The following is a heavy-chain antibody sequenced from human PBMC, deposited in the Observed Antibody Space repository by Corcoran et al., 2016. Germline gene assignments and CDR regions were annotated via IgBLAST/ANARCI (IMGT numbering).Heavy chain of an antibody. CDR1: GYTFTTYG. Sequence: QVQLVQSGAEVKKPGASVKVSCKASGYTFTTYGISWVRQAPGQGLEWMGWISAYNGNTNYAQKLQGRVTMTTDTSTNTAYMELRSLRSDATAVYYCARAPSSSLSGYDYRYWGQGTLVTVSS. J-gene: IGHJ4*02. D-gene: IGHD5-12*01. CDR3: ARAPSSSLSGYDYRY. CDR2: ISAYNGNT. V-gene: IGHV1-18*01.